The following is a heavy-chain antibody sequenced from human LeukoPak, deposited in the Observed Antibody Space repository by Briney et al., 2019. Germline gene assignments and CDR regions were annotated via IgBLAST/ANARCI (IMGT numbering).Heavy chain of an antibody. CDR3: AKGDSSGWNLLSYFDY. CDR2: ISGSGGST. CDR1: GFTLSSYA. V-gene: IGHV3-23*01. J-gene: IGHJ4*02. D-gene: IGHD6-19*01. Sequence: GGSLRLSCAASGFTLSSYAMSWVRQAPGRGLEWVSAISGSGGSTYYADSVKGRFTISRDNSKNTLYLQMNSLRAEDTAVYYCAKGDSSGWNLLSYFDYWGQGTLVTVSS.